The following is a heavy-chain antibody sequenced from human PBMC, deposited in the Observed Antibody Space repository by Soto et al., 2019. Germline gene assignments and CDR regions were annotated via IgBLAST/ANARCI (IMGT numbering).Heavy chain of an antibody. D-gene: IGHD1-26*01. V-gene: IGHV3-23*01. CDR2: ISGSGGST. Sequence: GALRLSCAASGFTFSSYAMSWVRQAPWKGLEWVSAISGSGGSTYYADSVKGRFTISRDNSKNTLYLQMNSLRAEDTAVYYCAKNSGSYFLPSYYFDYWGQGTLVTVSS. CDR3: AKNSGSYFLPSYYFDY. J-gene: IGHJ4*02. CDR1: GFTFSSYA.